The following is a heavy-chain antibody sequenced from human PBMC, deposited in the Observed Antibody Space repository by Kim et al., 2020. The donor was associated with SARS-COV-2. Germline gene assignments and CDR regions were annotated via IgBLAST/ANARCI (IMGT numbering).Heavy chain of an antibody. Sequence: GESLKISCKGSGYSFTNYWITWVRQMPGEGLEWMGNIDPSDSYTNYSPSFQGHVSISADKSISTAYLQWSSLKASDTAMYYCARYCSSSTCYGIDYWGQGTLVTVSS. CDR1: GYSFTNYW. D-gene: IGHD2-2*01. V-gene: IGHV5-10-1*01. J-gene: IGHJ4*02. CDR2: IDPSDSYT. CDR3: ARYCSSSTCYGIDY.